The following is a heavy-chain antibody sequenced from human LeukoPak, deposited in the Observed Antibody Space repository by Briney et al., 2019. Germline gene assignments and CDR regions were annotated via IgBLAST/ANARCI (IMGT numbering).Heavy chain of an antibody. CDR2: ISAYNGNT. CDR3: ATFDTAMVGY. D-gene: IGHD5-18*01. J-gene: IGHJ4*02. Sequence: GASVNVSCKASGYTFTSYGISWVRQAPGQGLEWMRWISAYNGNTNYAQKLQGRVTMTTHTSTSTAYMELRSLRSDDTAVYYCATFDTAMVGYWGQGTLVTVSS. CDR1: GYTFTSYG. V-gene: IGHV1-18*04.